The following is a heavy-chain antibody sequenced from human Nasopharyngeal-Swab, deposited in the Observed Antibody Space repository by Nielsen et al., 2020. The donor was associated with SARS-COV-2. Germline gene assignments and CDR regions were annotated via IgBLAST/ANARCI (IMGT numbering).Heavy chain of an antibody. CDR3: ARGGPGYCSSTSCYGNWFDP. CDR2: NHPNSGGT. J-gene: IGHJ5*02. D-gene: IGHD2-2*01. V-gene: IGHV1-2*04. Sequence: WVRQAPGQGLEWMGWNHPNSGGTNYPQKFQGWVTMTRDTSISTAYMELSRLRSDDTAVYYCARGGPGYCSSTSCYGNWFDPWGQGTLVTVSS.